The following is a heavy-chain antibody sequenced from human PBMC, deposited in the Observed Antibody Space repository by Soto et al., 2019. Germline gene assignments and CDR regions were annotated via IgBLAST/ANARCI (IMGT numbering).Heavy chain of an antibody. CDR1: GFTFTKAY. V-gene: IGHV3-15*01. J-gene: IGHJ4*02. CDR3: ATEGGYPGSNFYGAY. D-gene: IGHD1-26*01. CDR2: IKGSHAGGTT. Sequence: EVQLVESGGGLVEPGGSIRLSCVASGFTFTKAYMTWVRQAPGKGLEWVGRIKGSHAGGTTDYATSVKGRFTISRDDSKHTLYLQMNSLKTEATSVYYWATEGGYPGSNFYGAYWGQGTLVTVSS.